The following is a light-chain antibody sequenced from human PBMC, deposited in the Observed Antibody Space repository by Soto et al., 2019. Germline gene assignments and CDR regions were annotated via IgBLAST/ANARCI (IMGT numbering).Light chain of an antibody. J-gene: IGKJ1*01. Sequence: EIVLTQSPGTLSLSPGERATLSCRASQSVSNNYLAWYQQKPGQAPRLLIYGASNRATSIPDRFSGSGSGTDLTLTISRLENEDFAVYYCQQYGSSGTFGQGTKVDIK. CDR3: QQYGSSGT. CDR2: GAS. V-gene: IGKV3-20*01. CDR1: QSVSNNY.